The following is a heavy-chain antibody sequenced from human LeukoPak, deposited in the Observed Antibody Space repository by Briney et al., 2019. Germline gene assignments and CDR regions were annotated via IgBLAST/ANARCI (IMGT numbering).Heavy chain of an antibody. CDR1: GFTFSSYE. CDR2: ISSSGSTI. J-gene: IGHJ6*04. V-gene: IGHV3-48*03. Sequence: PGGSLRLSCAASGFTFSSYEMNWVRQAPGKGLEWVSYISSSGSTIYYADSLKGRFTISRDNANNSLYLQMNSLRAEDTAVYYCAELGITMIGGPWGKGPTVTISS. CDR3: AELGITMIGGP. D-gene: IGHD3-10*02.